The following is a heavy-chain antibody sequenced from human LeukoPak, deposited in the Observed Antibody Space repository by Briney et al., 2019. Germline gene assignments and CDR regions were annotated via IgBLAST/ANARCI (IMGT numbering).Heavy chain of an antibody. CDR1: GYTFTGYY. D-gene: IGHD3-9*01. V-gene: IGHV1-2*02. CDR3: ARRYFDWLLYGGGGYGMDV. J-gene: IGHJ6*02. Sequence: ASVKVSCKASGYTFTGYYMHWVRQAPGQGLEWMGWINPNSGGTNYAQKFQGRVTMTRDTSISTAYMELSRLRSDDTAVYYCARRYFDWLLYGGGGYGMDVWGQGTTVTVSS. CDR2: INPNSGGT.